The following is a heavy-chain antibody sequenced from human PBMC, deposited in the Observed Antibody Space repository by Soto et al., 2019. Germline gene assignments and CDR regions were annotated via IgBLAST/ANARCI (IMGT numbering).Heavy chain of an antibody. D-gene: IGHD3-10*01. CDR1: GGSISSGGYY. Sequence: TLSLTCTVSGGSISSGGYYWSWIRQHPGKGLEWIGYIYYSGSTYYNPSLKSRVTISVDTSKNQFSLKLSSVTAADTAVYYCARVEYYYFAAYYWGQGTLVTVSS. V-gene: IGHV4-31*03. J-gene: IGHJ4*02. CDR2: IYYSGST. CDR3: ARVEYYYFAAYY.